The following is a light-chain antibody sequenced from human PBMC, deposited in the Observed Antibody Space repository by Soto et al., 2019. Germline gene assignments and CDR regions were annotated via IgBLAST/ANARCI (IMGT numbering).Light chain of an antibody. CDR1: SSDVGGYDY. J-gene: IGLJ2*01. V-gene: IGLV2-11*01. CDR2: DVR. Sequence: QSVLTQPRSVSGSPGQSVTISCTGTSSDVGGYDYVSWYQQHPGKAPKLMIYDVRKRPSGVPDRFSGSKSGNTASLTISGLQAEDEADYYCCSYAGSYVVFGGGTKVTVL. CDR3: CSYAGSYVV.